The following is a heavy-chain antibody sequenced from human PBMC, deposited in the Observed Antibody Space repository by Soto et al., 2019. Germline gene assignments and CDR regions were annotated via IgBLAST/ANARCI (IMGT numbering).Heavy chain of an antibody. Sequence: PSETLSLTCTVSGGSISNYYWSWIRQPPGKGLEWIGYIYYSGSTNYNPSLRSRVTISVDTSKNQFSLKLSSVTAADTAVYYCARDRGYSNLFDPWGQGTLVTVSS. D-gene: IGHD5-18*01. CDR1: GGSISNYY. CDR2: IYYSGST. CDR3: ARDRGYSNLFDP. J-gene: IGHJ5*02. V-gene: IGHV4-59*01.